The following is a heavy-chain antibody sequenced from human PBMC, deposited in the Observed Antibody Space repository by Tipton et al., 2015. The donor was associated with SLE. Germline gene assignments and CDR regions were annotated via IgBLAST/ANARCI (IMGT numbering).Heavy chain of an antibody. CDR3: ARGYYYSLDV. CDR1: GFTFSSYE. CDR2: ISSGGSTT. Sequence: SLRLSCAASGFTFSSYEMSWVRQAPGKGLEWVSYISSGGSTTYYADSVEGRFTISRDNAKDSLYLQMNNLRAEDTAVYYCARGYYYSLDVWGQGTTVTVSS. V-gene: IGHV3-48*03. J-gene: IGHJ6*02.